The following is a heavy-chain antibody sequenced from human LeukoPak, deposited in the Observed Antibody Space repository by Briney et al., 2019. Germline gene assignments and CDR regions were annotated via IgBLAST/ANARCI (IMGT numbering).Heavy chain of an antibody. V-gene: IGHV3-23*01. CDR2: VSSTGSGT. Sequence: GGSLRLSCVASGFTFSTYGMSWVRQAPGRGLEWVAAVSSTGSGTYYPDSLKGRFIISRDNSQNTVFLQMSSLRPEDTAFYFCAKDGPLLWFGPTDAWGQGILVTVSS. D-gene: IGHD3-10*01. CDR1: GFTFSTYG. J-gene: IGHJ5*02. CDR3: AKDGPLLWFGPTDA.